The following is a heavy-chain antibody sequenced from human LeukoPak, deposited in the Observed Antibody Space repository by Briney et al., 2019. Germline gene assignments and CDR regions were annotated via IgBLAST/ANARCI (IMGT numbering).Heavy chain of an antibody. Sequence: SETLSLTCAVSGVSISNYYYTWIRQPPGKGLEWIGYIFYSGSTNYNPSLKSRVTISVDTSKNQISLKLRSVTAADLAVYYWARQYYYDSSGYWSFDPWGQGTLVTVSS. V-gene: IGHV4-59*08. D-gene: IGHD3-22*01. CDR3: ARQYYYDSSGYWSFDP. J-gene: IGHJ5*02. CDR2: IFYSGST. CDR1: GVSISNYY.